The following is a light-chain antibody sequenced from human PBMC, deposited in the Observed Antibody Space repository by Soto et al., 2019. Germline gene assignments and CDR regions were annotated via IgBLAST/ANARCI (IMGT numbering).Light chain of an antibody. CDR3: AAWDDSLNGLNYV. V-gene: IGLV1-44*01. J-gene: IGLJ1*01. Sequence: QSVRTQPPSASGTAGQRVTISCSGSSSNIGSNTVNWYQQLPGTAPKLLIYSNNQRPSGVPDRFSGSKSGTSASLAISGLQSEDEADYYCAAWDDSLNGLNYVFGTG. CDR1: SSNIGSNT. CDR2: SNN.